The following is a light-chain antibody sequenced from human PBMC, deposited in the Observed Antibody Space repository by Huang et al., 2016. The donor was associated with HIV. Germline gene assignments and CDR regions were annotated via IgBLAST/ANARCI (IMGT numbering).Light chain of an antibody. CDR3: QQYNNWPWYT. V-gene: IGKV3-15*01. J-gene: IGKJ2*01. Sequence: EIVMTQSPATLSVSPGERATLSCRASQSVSNKVAWYQQKPGQAPRLLVYGASTRATDIPARFSGSGSGTEFTLTIRSLQSEDFAVYYCQQYNNWPWYTFGQGTNLEIK. CDR1: QSVSNK. CDR2: GAS.